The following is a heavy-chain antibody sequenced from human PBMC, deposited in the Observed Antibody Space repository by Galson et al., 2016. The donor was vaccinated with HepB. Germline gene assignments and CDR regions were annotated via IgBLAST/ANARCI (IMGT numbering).Heavy chain of an antibody. J-gene: IGHJ4*02. CDR3: AIDPSQWHDLLFGN. V-gene: IGHV3-23*01. D-gene: IGHD6-19*01. Sequence: SLRLSCAASGFTFDRCGMPWFRQAPGKGLEWVSTIFGRARDMDYADSVKGRFTISRDDSKSTLYLHMNSLRVEDTAIYYCAIDPSQWHDLLFGNWAQGTLVTVSA. CDR2: IFGRARDM. CDR1: GFTFDRCG.